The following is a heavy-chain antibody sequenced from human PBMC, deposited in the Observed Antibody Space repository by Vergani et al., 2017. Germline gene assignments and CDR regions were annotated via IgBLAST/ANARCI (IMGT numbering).Heavy chain of an antibody. Sequence: QVQLQQWGAGLLKPSETLSLTCAVYGGSFSGYYWSWIRQPPGKGLEWIGEINHSGSTNYNPSLKSRVTISVDTSKNQFSLKLSSVTAADTAVYYCAIGGSYGYVWWFDPWGQGTLVTVSS. V-gene: IGHV4-34*01. J-gene: IGHJ5*02. D-gene: IGHD5-18*01. CDR2: INHSGST. CDR3: AIGGSYGYVWWFDP. CDR1: GGSFSGYY.